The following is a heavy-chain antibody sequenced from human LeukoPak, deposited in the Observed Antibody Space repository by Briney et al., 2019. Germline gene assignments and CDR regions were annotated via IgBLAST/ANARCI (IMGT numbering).Heavy chain of an antibody. V-gene: IGHV3-48*02. Sequence: GGSLRLSCAASGFTFSSYSMNWVRQAPGKGLEWVSYISRSGSTIYYADSVKGRLTISRDNAKNSLYLQLGSLRDEDTAVYYCARDCRLNCARQPGFDSWGQGTLVTVSS. J-gene: IGHJ5*01. D-gene: IGHD1-1*01. CDR1: GFTFSSYS. CDR3: ARDCRLNCARQPGFDS. CDR2: ISRSGSTI.